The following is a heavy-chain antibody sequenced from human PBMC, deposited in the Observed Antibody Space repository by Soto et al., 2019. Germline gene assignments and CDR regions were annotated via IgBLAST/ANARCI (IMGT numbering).Heavy chain of an antibody. CDR3: ARERAYISISVMVFDP. V-gene: IGHV1-69*01. Sequence: QVQLVQSGAEVKKPGSSVKVSCKASGGTFSSYAISWVRQAPGQGLEWMGGIIPIFGTANYAQKFQGRVTITADESTSTDYMELSSLRSEDTAVYYCARERAYISISVMVFDPWGQGTLVTVSS. CDR2: IIPIFGTA. CDR1: GGTFSSYA. D-gene: IGHD6-13*01. J-gene: IGHJ5*02.